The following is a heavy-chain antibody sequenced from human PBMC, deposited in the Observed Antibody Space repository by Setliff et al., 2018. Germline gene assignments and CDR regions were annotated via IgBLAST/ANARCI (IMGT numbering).Heavy chain of an antibody. J-gene: IGHJ4*01. Sequence: EASVKVSCKASGYSLSNYVMNWVRQAPGQGLEWMGWINTKTGDPTYAQGYTGRFAFSLDTSDSATYLDISNLKAEGTATYYCARADHLVTTTFDYWGQGTLVTVSS. V-gene: IGHV7-4-1*02. CDR3: ARADHLVTTTFDY. D-gene: IGHD4-17*01. CDR1: GYSLSNYV. CDR2: INTKTGDP.